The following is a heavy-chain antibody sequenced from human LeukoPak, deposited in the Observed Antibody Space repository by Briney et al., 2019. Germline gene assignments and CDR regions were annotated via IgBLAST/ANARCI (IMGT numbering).Heavy chain of an antibody. CDR3: AKNRKNASAAFFDY. D-gene: IGHD1-14*01. CDR2: ISSSGSTI. V-gene: IGHV3-48*03. CDR1: GFTFSSYE. Sequence: PGGPLRLSCAASGFTFSSYEMNWVRQAPGKGLEWVSYISSSGSTIYYADSVKGRFTISRDNAKNSLYLQMNSLRAEDTAVYYCAKNRKNASAAFFDYWGQGTLVTVSS. J-gene: IGHJ4*02.